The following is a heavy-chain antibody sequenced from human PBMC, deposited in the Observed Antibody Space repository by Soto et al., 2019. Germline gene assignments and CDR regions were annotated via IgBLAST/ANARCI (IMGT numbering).Heavy chain of an antibody. Sequence: LRLSCAASGFTFSSYAMSWVRQAPGKGLEWVSAISGSGSSTYYADSVKGRFTISRDNSKNTLYLQMNSLRAEDTAVYYCARDRSSTYYYYGMDLWGQGTTVTVS. CDR3: ARDRSSTYYYYGMDL. D-gene: IGHD6-19*01. J-gene: IGHJ6*02. CDR2: ISGSGSST. V-gene: IGHV3-23*01. CDR1: GFTFSSYA.